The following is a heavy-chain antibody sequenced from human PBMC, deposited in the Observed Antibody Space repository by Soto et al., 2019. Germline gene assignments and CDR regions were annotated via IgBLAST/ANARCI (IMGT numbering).Heavy chain of an antibody. V-gene: IGHV1-69*12. D-gene: IGHD5-12*01. J-gene: IGHJ6*02. CDR1: GGTFSSYA. CDR3: ASSRMATTPPYYGMDV. CDR2: IIPIFGTA. Sequence: QVQLVQSGAEVKKPGSSVKVSCKASGGTFSSYAISWVRQAPGQGLEWMGGIIPIFGTANYAQKFQGRVTITADESTSTAYMELSSLRSEDTAVYYCASSRMATTPPYYGMDVWGQGTTVTVSS.